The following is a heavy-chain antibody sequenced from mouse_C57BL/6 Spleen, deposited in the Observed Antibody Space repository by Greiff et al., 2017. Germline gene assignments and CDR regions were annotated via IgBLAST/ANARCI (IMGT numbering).Heavy chain of an antibody. V-gene: IGHV5-9-1*02. J-gene: IGHJ4*01. Sequence: EVKLVESGEGLVKPGGSLKLSCAASGFTFSSYAMSWVRQTPEKRLEWVAYISSGGDYIYYADTVKGRFTISRDNARNTLYLQMSSLKSEDTAMYYCTRSYGNHEGYYAMDYWGQGTSVTVSS. D-gene: IGHD2-1*01. CDR2: ISSGGDYI. CDR1: GFTFSSYA. CDR3: TRSYGNHEGYYAMDY.